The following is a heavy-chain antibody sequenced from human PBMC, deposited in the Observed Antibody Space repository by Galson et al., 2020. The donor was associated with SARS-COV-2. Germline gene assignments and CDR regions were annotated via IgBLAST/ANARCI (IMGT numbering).Heavy chain of an antibody. CDR3: ARGTEGRGVIDFFDY. V-gene: IGHV6-1*01. CDR1: GDSVSSNSVA. D-gene: IGHD3-16*02. J-gene: IGHJ4*02. Sequence: SQTLSLTCAISGDSVSSNSVAWKGSRRYPARGLEWLGRKEDRGKRENEYAISVKSRITINPDTSKNQFSLHLNSVTSEDTAVYYCARGTEGRGVIDFFDYWGRGTLVTVSS. CDR2: KEDRGKREN.